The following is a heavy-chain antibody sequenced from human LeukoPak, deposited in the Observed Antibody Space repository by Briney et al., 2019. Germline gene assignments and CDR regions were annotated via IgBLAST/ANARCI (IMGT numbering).Heavy chain of an antibody. CDR2: LSSSGVRT. CDR1: GFTLSSFA. V-gene: IGHV3-23*01. D-gene: IGHD1-1*01. CDR3: AKANWVSNADAVW. Sequence: GGSLRLSCTASGFTLSSFAMSWVRQAPGKGLELVSTLSSSGVRTYYADSVKGRFTISRDDSRNTVYLQLNNLRVEDTAIYYCAKANWVSNADAVWWGQGTQVTVSS. J-gene: IGHJ4*02.